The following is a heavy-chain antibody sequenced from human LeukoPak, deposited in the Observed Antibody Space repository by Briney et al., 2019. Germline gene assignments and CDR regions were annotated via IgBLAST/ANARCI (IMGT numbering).Heavy chain of an antibody. V-gene: IGHV4-59*01. D-gene: IGHD1-26*01. CDR2: IHYSGNT. Sequence: PSETLSLTCTVPGGTISSYYWSWIRQPPGKGLEWIGFIHYSGNTNYNPSLKSRVTMSVDTSKNQFSLKLSSVTAADTAVYYCARLGSGSYYDSRGQFDYWGQGTLVTVSS. J-gene: IGHJ4*02. CDR3: ARLGSGSYYDSRGQFDY. CDR1: GGTISSYY.